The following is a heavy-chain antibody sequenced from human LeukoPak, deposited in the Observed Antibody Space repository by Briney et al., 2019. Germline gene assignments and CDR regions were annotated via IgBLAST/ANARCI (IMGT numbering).Heavy chain of an antibody. D-gene: IGHD2-15*01. Sequence: GGSLRLSCAGSGFTFSRYDMHWVGQAQGKGLEWVSLIGPAGDTYYPGSVVGRFTISRENAKNSLYLQMNSLRAGDTAVYYCARDRGWWGMDVWGQGTTVTVSS. CDR1: GFTFSRYD. CDR3: ARDRGWWGMDV. V-gene: IGHV3-13*01. CDR2: IGPAGDT. J-gene: IGHJ6*02.